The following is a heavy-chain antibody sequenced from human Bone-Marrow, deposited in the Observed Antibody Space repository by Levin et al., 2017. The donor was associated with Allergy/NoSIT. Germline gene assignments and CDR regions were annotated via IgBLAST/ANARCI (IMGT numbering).Heavy chain of an antibody. V-gene: IGHV3-11*01. Sequence: GESLKISCAASGFTFSDYYMSWIRQAPGKGLEWVSYISSSGSTIYYADSVKGRFTISRDNAKNSLYLQMNSLRAEDTAVYYCARDLEPDYYYYGMDVWGQGTTVTVSS. CDR3: ARDLEPDYYYYGMDV. CDR2: ISSSGSTI. CDR1: GFTFSDYY. D-gene: IGHD1-1*01. J-gene: IGHJ6*02.